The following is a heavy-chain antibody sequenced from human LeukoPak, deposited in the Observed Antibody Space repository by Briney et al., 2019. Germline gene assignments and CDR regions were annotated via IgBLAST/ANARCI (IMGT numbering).Heavy chain of an antibody. J-gene: IGHJ5*02. CDR1: GGSISSYY. CDR3: ARLMTTVTTGWFDP. D-gene: IGHD4-17*01. Sequence: SETLSLTCTVSGGSISSYYWSWIRQPAGKGLEWIGRIYTSGSTNYNPSLKSRVSMSVDTSKNQFSLKLSSVTAADTAVYYCARLMTTVTTGWFDPWGQGTLVTVSS. CDR2: IYTSGST. V-gene: IGHV4-4*07.